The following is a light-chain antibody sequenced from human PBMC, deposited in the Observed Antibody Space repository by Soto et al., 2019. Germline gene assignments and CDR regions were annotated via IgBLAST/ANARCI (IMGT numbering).Light chain of an antibody. J-gene: IGKJ2*01. CDR2: DAS. CDR1: QSVSSY. V-gene: IGKV3-11*01. Sequence: EIVLTQSPATRSLSPGERATLSCRASQSVSSYLAWYQQKPGQAPRLLIYDASNRATGIPARFSGSGSGTDFTLAISSLEPEDFAVYYCQQRSNWPYTFGQGTKLEIK. CDR3: QQRSNWPYT.